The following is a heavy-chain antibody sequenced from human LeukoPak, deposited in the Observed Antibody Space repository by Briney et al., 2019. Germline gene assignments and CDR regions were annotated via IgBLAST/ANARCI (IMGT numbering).Heavy chain of an antibody. J-gene: IGHJ4*02. CDR1: GFTFSSYA. D-gene: IGHD2-2*02. V-gene: IGHV3-23*01. CDR3: AKDPVWFVPAAIVY. Sequence: GGSLRLSCAASGFTFSSYAMSWVRQAPGKGLEWVSAISGSGGSTYYADSVKGRFTISRDNAKNTLYLQMNSLRAEDTAVYYCAKDPVWFVPAAIVYWGQGTLVTVSS. CDR2: ISGSGGST.